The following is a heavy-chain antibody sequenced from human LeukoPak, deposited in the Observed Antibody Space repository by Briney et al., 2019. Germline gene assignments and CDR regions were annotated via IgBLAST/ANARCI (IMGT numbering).Heavy chain of an antibody. CDR2: IYHSGTV. J-gene: IGHJ4*02. CDR1: GYSISSDDYY. V-gene: IGHV4-38-2*02. Sequence: SETLSLTCTVSGYSISSDDYYWGWIRQPPGKGLEWIGTIYHSGTVYYNPSLKSRVTISVDTSKNQFSLKLSSVTAADTAVYYCARSDYYDSSGSDYWGQGTLVTVSS. D-gene: IGHD3-22*01. CDR3: ARSDYYDSSGSDY.